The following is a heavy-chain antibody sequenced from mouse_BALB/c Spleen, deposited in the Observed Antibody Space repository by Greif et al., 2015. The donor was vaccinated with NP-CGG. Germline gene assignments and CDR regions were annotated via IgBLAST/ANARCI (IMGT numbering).Heavy chain of an antibody. D-gene: IGHD1-1*01. Sequence: EVQLRQSGPELVKPGASVKISCKTSGYTFTEYTMHWVKQSHGKSLEWIGGINPNNGGTSYNQKFKGKATLAVDKSSSTAYMELRSLTSEDSAVYYCARTVVRGNYAMDYWGQGTSVTVSS. CDR1: GYTFTEYT. CDR3: ARTVVRGNYAMDY. V-gene: IGHV1-18*01. J-gene: IGHJ4*01. CDR2: INPNNGGT.